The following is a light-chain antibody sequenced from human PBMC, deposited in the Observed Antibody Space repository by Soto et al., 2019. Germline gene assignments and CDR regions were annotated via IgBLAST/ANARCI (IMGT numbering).Light chain of an antibody. CDR1: SSDVGSYNL. V-gene: IGLV2-23*03. J-gene: IGLJ2*01. CDR2: EGS. Sequence: QSVLIQPASVSGSPGQSITISCTGTSSDVGSYNLVSWYQQHPGKAPKLIIYEGSKRPSGVSNRFSGSKSGNTASLTISGLQAEDEADYYCCSYAGSRSFVVFGGGTKVTVL. CDR3: CSYAGSRSFVV.